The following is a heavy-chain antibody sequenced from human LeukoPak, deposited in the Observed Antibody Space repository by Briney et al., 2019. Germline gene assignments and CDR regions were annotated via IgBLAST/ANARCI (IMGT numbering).Heavy chain of an antibody. Sequence: GGSLRLSCAASGFTFSSYGMSWVRQAPGKGLEWVGFIRSKAYGGTTEYAASVKGRFTISRDDSKSNAYLQMNSLKTEGTAVYYCTRDLDEYSSSWANFDYWGQGTLVTVSS. D-gene: IGHD6-13*01. CDR2: IRSKAYGGTT. J-gene: IGHJ4*02. CDR1: GFTFSSYG. CDR3: TRDLDEYSSSWANFDY. V-gene: IGHV3-49*04.